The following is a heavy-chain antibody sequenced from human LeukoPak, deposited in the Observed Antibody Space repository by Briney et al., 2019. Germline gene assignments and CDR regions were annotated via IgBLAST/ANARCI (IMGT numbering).Heavy chain of an antibody. D-gene: IGHD4-17*01. J-gene: IGHJ4*02. CDR2: ISDSGGSS. V-gene: IGHV3-23*01. Sequence: GGSLRLSCAASGFTFSSYAMSWVRQAPGKGLEWVSGISDSGGSSYYGPSVKGRFTISRDNSKNTLYLQMNGLRAEDTAVYYCAKVGTTVPHYFDCWGQGTLVTASS. CDR1: GFTFSSYA. CDR3: AKVGTTVPHYFDC.